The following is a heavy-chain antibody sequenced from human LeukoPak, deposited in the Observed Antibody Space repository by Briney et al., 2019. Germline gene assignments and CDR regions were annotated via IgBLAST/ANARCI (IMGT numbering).Heavy chain of an antibody. CDR3: ARGPSDYGDYVWSPPDNWFDP. Sequence: GASVKVSCKASGYTFTGYYMHWVRQAPGQGLEWMGWINPNSGGTNYAQKFQGRVTMTRDTSISTAYMELSRLRSDDTAVYYCARGPSDYGDYVWSPPDNWFDPWGQGTLVTVSS. V-gene: IGHV1-2*02. CDR2: INPNSGGT. J-gene: IGHJ5*02. D-gene: IGHD4-17*01. CDR1: GYTFTGYY.